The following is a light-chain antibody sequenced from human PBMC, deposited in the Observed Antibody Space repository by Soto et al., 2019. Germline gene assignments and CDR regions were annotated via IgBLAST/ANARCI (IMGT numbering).Light chain of an antibody. CDR1: QSVGRY. Sequence: EIGLTQSPATLSLSPGERATLSCRASQSVGRYLAWYQQKPGQAPRLLIHDTSTRATGVPDTFSGSGSGTEFTLSISSLEPEDSAMYYCQQRFSWPPTFGGGTHVEIK. CDR3: QQRFSWPPT. J-gene: IGKJ4*01. V-gene: IGKV3-11*01. CDR2: DTS.